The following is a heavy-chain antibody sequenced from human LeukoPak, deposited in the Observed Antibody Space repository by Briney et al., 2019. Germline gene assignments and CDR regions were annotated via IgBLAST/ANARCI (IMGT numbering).Heavy chain of an antibody. D-gene: IGHD2-2*01. Sequence: ASVKVSCKASGYTFTSYDINWVRRATGQGLEWMGWMNPNSGNTGYAQKFQGRVTMTRNTSISTAYMELSSLRSEDTAVYYCARGKYCSSTSCYGTVDYWGQGTLVTVSS. J-gene: IGHJ4*02. CDR1: GYTFTSYD. V-gene: IGHV1-8*01. CDR3: ARGKYCSSTSCYGTVDY. CDR2: MNPNSGNT.